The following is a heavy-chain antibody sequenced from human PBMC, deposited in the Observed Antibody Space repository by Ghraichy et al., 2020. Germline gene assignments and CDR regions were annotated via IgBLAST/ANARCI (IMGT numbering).Heavy chain of an antibody. Sequence: ASVKVSCKASGYSFTPYCIPLTRQAPGHGLEFLGWVSPYNGNTNYAPKIQDRVTMTTDTSTITAYMELTSLRSDDTAMYFCARDRGTIATAGNFDWWGQGSLGTVA. CDR3: ARDRGTIATAGNFDW. V-gene: IGHV1-18*01. D-gene: IGHD6-13*01. J-gene: IGHJ4*02. CDR2: VSPYNGNT. CDR1: GYSFTPYC.